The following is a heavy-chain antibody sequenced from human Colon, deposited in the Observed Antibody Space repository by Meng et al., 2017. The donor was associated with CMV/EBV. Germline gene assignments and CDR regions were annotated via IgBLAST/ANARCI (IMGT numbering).Heavy chain of an antibody. CDR1: GGHCGRFN. D-gene: IGHD3-16*01. V-gene: IGHV1-69*02. CDR2: IPPILGVA. CDR3: ARGGGGTGIDY. Sequence: CKVSGGHCGRFNFIWVRQAPGQGLEWMGRIPPILGVANSAQKLQGRVTITADKRTNTAYMELSRLISEDTGVYYCARGGGGTGIDYWGRGTLVTVSS. J-gene: IGHJ4*02.